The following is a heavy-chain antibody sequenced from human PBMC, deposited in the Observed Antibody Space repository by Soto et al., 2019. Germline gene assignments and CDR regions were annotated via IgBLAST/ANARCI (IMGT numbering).Heavy chain of an antibody. CDR1: GGSFSGYY. D-gene: IGHD7-27*01. Sequence: SETLSLTCAVYGGSFSGYYWSWIRQPPGKGLEWIGEINHSGSTNYNPSLRSQVAISLDTSKNHFSLTLSSVTAADTAVYYWARGPSGDKVHYWGQGALVTVS. CDR3: ARGPSGDKVHY. V-gene: IGHV4-34*01. J-gene: IGHJ4*02. CDR2: INHSGST.